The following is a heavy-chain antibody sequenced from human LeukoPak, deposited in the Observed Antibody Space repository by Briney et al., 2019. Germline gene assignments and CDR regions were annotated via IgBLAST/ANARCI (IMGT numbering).Heavy chain of an antibody. CDR2: IYYSGST. D-gene: IGHD2-15*01. CDR3: ASYCSGGSCYNPSFDD. V-gene: IGHV4-31*03. CDR1: GGSISSGGYY. Sequence: PSETLSLTCTVSGGSISSGGYYWSWIRQHPGKGLERVGYIYYSGSTYYNPSLKSRVTISVDTSKNQFSLRMSSVTAADTAVYYCASYCSGGSCYNPSFDDWGQGTLVTVSS. J-gene: IGHJ4*02.